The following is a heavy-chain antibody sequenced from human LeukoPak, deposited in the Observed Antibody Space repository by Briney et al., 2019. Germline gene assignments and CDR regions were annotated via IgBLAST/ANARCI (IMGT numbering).Heavy chain of an antibody. CDR2: ISYSGST. D-gene: IGHD3-10*01. CDR3: ARDRAAQNGYYFYYYYMDV. CDR1: GGSMSSYF. J-gene: IGHJ6*03. V-gene: IGHV4-59*01. Sequence: SETLSLTCTVSGGSMSSYFWSWIRQPPGKGLEWIGYISYSGSTNYNPSLKSRVTISVDTSKNQFSLKLSSVTAADTAVYYCARDRAAQNGYYFYYYYMDVWGKGTTVTVSS.